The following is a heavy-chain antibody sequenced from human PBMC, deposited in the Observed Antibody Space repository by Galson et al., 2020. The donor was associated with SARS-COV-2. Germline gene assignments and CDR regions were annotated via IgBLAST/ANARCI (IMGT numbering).Heavy chain of an antibody. CDR1: SGSISSGDFH. Sequence: SETLSLTCTVSSGSISSGDFHWSWIRQPPGKGLEWIAYISYSGRTFYNPSLKSRVTISLDTSQNQFSLSVTSVTAADTAVYYCARVVDWNYGSYYYYMDVWGKGTTVTVSS. CDR2: ISYSGRT. D-gene: IGHD1-7*01. V-gene: IGHV4-30-4*01. J-gene: IGHJ6*03. CDR3: ARVVDWNYGSYYYYMDV.